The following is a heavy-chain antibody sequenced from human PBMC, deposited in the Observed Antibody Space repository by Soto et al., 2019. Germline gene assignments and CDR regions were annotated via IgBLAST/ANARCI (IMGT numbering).Heavy chain of an antibody. J-gene: IGHJ5*02. D-gene: IGHD1-26*01. V-gene: IGHV4-31*03. CDR3: ASVSPLIVGATSRWFDP. CDR2: IYYSGST. CDR1: GGSISSGGYY. Sequence: TLSLTCTVSGGSISSGGYYWSWIRQHPGKGLEWIGYIYYSGSTYYNPSLKSRVTISVDTSKNQFSLKLSSVTAADTAVYYCASVSPLIVGATSRWFDPWGQGTLVTVSS.